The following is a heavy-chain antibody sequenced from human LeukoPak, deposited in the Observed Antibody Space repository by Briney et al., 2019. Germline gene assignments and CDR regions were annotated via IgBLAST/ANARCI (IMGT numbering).Heavy chain of an antibody. J-gene: IGHJ4*02. V-gene: IGHV3-66*01. CDR1: GFTVSSNY. D-gene: IGHD5-18*01. Sequence: GGSLRLSCAASGFTVSSNYMSWVRQAPGKGREWVSVIYSGGSTNYADSVKDRFTISRENSKNPLYLQMNSLRAEDTAVYYCARARGDTAMAFDYWGQGTLVTVSS. CDR2: IYSGGST. CDR3: ARARGDTAMAFDY.